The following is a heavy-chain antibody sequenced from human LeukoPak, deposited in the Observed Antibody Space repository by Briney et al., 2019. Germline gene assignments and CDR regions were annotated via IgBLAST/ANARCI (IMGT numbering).Heavy chain of an antibody. CDR1: GFTFSAYG. J-gene: IGHJ4*02. V-gene: IGHV3-23*01. D-gene: IGHD4-17*01. CDR2: ISANGSIT. Sequence: GGTLRLSCAASGFTFSAYGMSWVCQAPGQGLGRVSGISANGSITFYARTVRGRFTISRDNPQSTLYLQMNSLRAEDSALYYWARFGDYGEDWGQGTLVSVSS. CDR3: ARFGDYGED.